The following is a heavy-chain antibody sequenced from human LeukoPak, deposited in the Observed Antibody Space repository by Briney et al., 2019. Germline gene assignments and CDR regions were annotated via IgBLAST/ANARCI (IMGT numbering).Heavy chain of an antibody. CDR2: IKQDGSET. J-gene: IGHJ3*01. D-gene: IGHD6-6*01. CDR1: GFIFSNYW. CDR3: ARSSYSSSSSV. V-gene: IGHV3-7*03. Sequence: GGSLRLSCEASGFIFSNYWMNWVRQAPGKGLEWVANIKQDGSETHYVDSVKGRFTISRDNARNSLYLQMDGPRAEDTAVYYCARSSYSSSSSVWGQGTMVTVSS.